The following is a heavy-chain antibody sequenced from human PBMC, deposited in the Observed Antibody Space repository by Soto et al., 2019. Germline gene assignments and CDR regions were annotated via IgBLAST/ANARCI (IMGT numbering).Heavy chain of an antibody. V-gene: IGHV3-66*01. CDR1: GFTVSSNY. CDR3: ARVDYTTPPDYYYYMDV. CDR2: IYSGGST. J-gene: IGHJ6*03. D-gene: IGHD4-4*01. Sequence: GGSLRLSCAASGFTVSSNYMSWVRQAPGKGLEWVSVIYSGGSTYYADSVKGSFTISRDNSKNTLYLQMNSLRAEDTAVYYCARVDYTTPPDYYYYMDVWGKGTTVTVSS.